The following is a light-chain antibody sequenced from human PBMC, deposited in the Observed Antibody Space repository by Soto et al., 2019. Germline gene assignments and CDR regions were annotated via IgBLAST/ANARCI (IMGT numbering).Light chain of an antibody. CDR2: AAS. Sequence: EIVLTQSPGTLSLSPGERATLSCRASQSFYNNYLAWDQQNPGQAPTRLIFAASSTATGIPDRFSGSGSGTDFTLTISRLEPEDFAVYYCQQYGSSPITFGQGTRLEIK. CDR1: QSFYNNY. CDR3: QQYGSSPIT. V-gene: IGKV3-20*01. J-gene: IGKJ5*01.